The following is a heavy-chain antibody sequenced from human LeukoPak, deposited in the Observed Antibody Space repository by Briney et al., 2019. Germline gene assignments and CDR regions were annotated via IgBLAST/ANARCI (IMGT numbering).Heavy chain of an antibody. CDR3: ARSYSSGWYFDY. J-gene: IGHJ4*02. CDR1: GFTFDDYG. Sequence: PGGSLRLSCAASGFTFDDYGVSWVRQAPGKGLGWVSGINWNGGSTGYADSVKGRFTISRDNAKNSLYLQMNSLRAEDTALYYCARSYSSGWYFDYWGQGTLVTVSS. D-gene: IGHD6-19*01. CDR2: INWNGGST. V-gene: IGHV3-20*04.